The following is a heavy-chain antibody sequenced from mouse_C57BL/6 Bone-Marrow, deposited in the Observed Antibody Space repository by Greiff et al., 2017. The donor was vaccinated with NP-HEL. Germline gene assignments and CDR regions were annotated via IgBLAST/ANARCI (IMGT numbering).Heavy chain of an antibody. CDR2: IHPNSGST. D-gene: IGHD2-4*01. J-gene: IGHJ2*01. Sequence: QVQLQQPGAELVKPGASVKLSCKASGYPFTSYWMHWVKQRPGQGLEWIGMIHPNSGSTNYNEKFKSKATLTVDKSSSTAYMQLSSLTSEDSAVYYCASMITTRRYYFDYWGQGTTLTVSS. V-gene: IGHV1-64*01. CDR3: ASMITTRRYYFDY. CDR1: GYPFTSYW.